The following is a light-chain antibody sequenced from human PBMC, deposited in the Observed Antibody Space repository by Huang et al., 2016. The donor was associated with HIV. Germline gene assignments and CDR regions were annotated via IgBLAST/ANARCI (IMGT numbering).Light chain of an antibody. V-gene: IGKV3-15*01. J-gene: IGKJ2*01. CDR2: GAS. Sequence: EIMMAQSPATLSVSPGERATLSCRASQSVGSNLAWYQQKPGQAPRLLIYGASTRATGIPGRISGSGSGTQFTLTINSLQSEDFALYFCQQYNKGYTFGQGTKLDI. CDR3: QQYNKGYT. CDR1: QSVGSN.